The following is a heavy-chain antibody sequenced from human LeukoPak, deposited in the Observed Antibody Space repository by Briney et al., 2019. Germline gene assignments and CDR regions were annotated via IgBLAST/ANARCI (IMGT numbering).Heavy chain of an antibody. CDR2: ISAYNGNT. CDR1: GYTFTSYG. V-gene: IGHV1-18*01. Sequence: ASVKVSCKASGYTFTSYGISWVRQAPGQGLEWMGWISAYNGNTNYAQKLQGRVTMTADTSTSTAYMELRSLRSDDTAVYYCASGRITIFGVVRRGYFDYWGQGTLVTVSS. J-gene: IGHJ4*02. D-gene: IGHD3-3*01. CDR3: ASGRITIFGVVRRGYFDY.